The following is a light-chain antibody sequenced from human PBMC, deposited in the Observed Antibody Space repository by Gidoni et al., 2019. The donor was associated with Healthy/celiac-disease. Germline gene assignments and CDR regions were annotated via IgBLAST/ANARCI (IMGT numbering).Light chain of an antibody. Sequence: EIALTQSPGTLSLSPGERATLSCRASQSVSSSHLAWYQQKPGQAPRLLVYGASSRATGIPDRFSGSGSGTDFTLTISRLEPEDFAVYYCQQYGSSPPLTFGGGTKVEIK. CDR3: QQYGSSPPLT. CDR1: QSVSSSH. J-gene: IGKJ4*01. CDR2: GAS. V-gene: IGKV3-20*01.